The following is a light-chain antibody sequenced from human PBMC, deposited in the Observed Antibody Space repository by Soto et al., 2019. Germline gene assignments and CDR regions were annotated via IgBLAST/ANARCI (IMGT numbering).Light chain of an antibody. V-gene: IGKV1-5*03. CDR1: QSISSW. CDR2: KAS. J-gene: IGKJ1*01. CDR3: QQYVTAFRS. Sequence: DIQMTQSPSTLSASVGDRVTITCRASQSISSWLAWYQQKPGTAPKLLIYKASTLGSGVPSRFSGSGSGTEFTLTISSLQPDDFATYYCQQYVTAFRSFGQGTKVDIK.